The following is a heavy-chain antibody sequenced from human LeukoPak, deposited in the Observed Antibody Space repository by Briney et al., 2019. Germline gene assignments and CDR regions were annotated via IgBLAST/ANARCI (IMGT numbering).Heavy chain of an antibody. CDR3: ACKYCSSTSCYTMSFDY. J-gene: IGHJ4*02. CDR2: INSDGSST. D-gene: IGHD2-2*02. Sequence: GGSLRLSCAASGFTFSSYWMHWVRQAPGKGLVWVSRINSDGSSTSYADSVKGRFTISRDNSKNTLYLQMNSLRAEGTAVYYCACKYCSSTSCYTMSFDYWGQGTLVTVSS. CDR1: GFTFSSYW. V-gene: IGHV3-74*01.